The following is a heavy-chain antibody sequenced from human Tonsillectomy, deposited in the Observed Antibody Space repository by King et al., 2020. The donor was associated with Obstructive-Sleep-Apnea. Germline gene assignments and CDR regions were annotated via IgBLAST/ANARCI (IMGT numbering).Heavy chain of an antibody. CDR2: IYYSGST. J-gene: IGHJ4*02. Sequence: QLQESGPGLVKPSQTLSLTCIVSGGSISSDGYYWSWIRQHPGKGLEGIAYIYYSGSTSYNPSLKSRVTISVDTSKNQLSLKLSSMTAADTAVYYCARGSPYYFDYWGQGTLVTVSS. CDR1: GGSISSDGYY. CDR3: ARGSPYYFDY. D-gene: IGHD3-10*01. V-gene: IGHV4-31*03.